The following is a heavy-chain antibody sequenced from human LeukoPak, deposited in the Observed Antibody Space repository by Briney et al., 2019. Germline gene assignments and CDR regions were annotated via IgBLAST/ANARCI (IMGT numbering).Heavy chain of an antibody. CDR1: GFTFSSFW. CDR2: IKQDGSEK. V-gene: IGHV3-7*01. Sequence: GGSLRLSCAASGFTFSSFWMNWLRQAPGKGLEWVANIKQDGSEKYYADSVKGRFTISRDNAKNSLVLQMNSLRAEDTAVYYCAREGDISVITYAYWGQGTLVTVSS. CDR3: AREGDISVITYAY. D-gene: IGHD5-12*01. J-gene: IGHJ4*02.